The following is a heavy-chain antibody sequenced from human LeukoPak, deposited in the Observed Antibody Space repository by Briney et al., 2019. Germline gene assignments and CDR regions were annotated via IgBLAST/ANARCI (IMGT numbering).Heavy chain of an antibody. CDR2: IYSGGKT. CDR3: TRCPSSTSCYGIPLDY. D-gene: IGHD2-2*01. V-gene: IGHV3-53*01. Sequence: PGGSLRLSCAASGFIVSNNYMSWLRQAPGKGLEWVSFIYSGGKTYYADSVKGRFTISRDNSKDTLSLQMNSLTARDTAVYYCTRCPSSTSCYGIPLDYWGQGTLVTVSS. CDR1: GFIVSNNY. J-gene: IGHJ4*02.